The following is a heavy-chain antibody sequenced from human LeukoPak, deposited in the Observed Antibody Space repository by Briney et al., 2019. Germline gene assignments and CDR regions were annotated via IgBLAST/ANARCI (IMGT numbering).Heavy chain of an antibody. CDR2: IKSKTDGGTI. J-gene: IGHJ6*02. CDR1: GFTFSNAW. D-gene: IGHD3-22*01. CDR3: TSTYYSDSTGMDV. V-gene: IGHV3-15*01. Sequence: GGSLRLSCAGSGFTFSNAWMSWVRHAPGKGLEWVGRIKSKTDGGTIDYAASVKGRFTISRDDSKSTLHLQMNSLKTEDTGVYYCTSTYYSDSTGMDVWGQGTTVTVAS.